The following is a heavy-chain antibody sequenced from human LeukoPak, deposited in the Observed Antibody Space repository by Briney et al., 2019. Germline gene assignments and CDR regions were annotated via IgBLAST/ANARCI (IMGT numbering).Heavy chain of an antibody. CDR1: GGSISSSSYY. V-gene: IGHV4-39*07. D-gene: IGHD3-10*01. CDR2: IYYSGST. J-gene: IGHJ4*02. Sequence: SETLSLTCTVSGGSISSSSYYWGWIRQPPGKGLEWIGSIYYSGSTYYNRSLKSRVTISVDTSKNQFSLKLSSVTAADTAVYYCAREGWFGELFLGPKEPFDYWGQGTLVTVSS. CDR3: AREGWFGELFLGPKEPFDY.